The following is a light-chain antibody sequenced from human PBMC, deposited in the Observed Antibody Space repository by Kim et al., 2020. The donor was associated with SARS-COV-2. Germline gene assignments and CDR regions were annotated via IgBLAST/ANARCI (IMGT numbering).Light chain of an antibody. V-gene: IGKV3-20*01. CDR3: QQYGSSPRT. J-gene: IGKJ1*01. Sequence: EIVLTQSPGTLSLSPGERATLSCRASQSVSSSYLAWYQQKSGQAPRLLIYGTSNRATGISDRFSGSGSGTDFTLTISRLEPEDFAVYYCQQYGSSPRTFGQGTKVDIK. CDR2: GTS. CDR1: QSVSSSY.